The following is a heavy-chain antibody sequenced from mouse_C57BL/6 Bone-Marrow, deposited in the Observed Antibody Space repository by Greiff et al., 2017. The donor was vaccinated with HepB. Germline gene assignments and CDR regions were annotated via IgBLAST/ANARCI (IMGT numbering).Heavy chain of an antibody. CDR2: IYWDDDK. D-gene: IGHD1-1*01. CDR1: GFSLSTSGMG. Sequence: QVTLKESGPGILQSSQTLSLTCSFSGFSLSTSGMGVSWIRQPSGKGLEWLAHIYWDDDKRYNPSLKSRLTISKDTSRNQVFLKITSVDTADTATYYCARRAGGTTVVAHWYFDVWGTGTTVTVSS. V-gene: IGHV8-12*01. J-gene: IGHJ1*03. CDR3: ARRAGGTTVVAHWYFDV.